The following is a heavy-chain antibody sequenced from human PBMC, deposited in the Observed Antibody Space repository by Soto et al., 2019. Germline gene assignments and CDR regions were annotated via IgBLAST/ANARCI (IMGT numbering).Heavy chain of an antibody. CDR3: VRDPRHWNEFADQ. Sequence: EVRLVESGGGLVQPGESLRLSCAASGFAFGSYWMHWVRQAPGKGLVWVSRISQDGIIATQANPVKGRFTVSRDNAKNTLYLHMDSLRADDSAFYYCVRDPRHWNEFADQWGQGTLVTVSS. D-gene: IGHD1-1*01. CDR2: ISQDGIIA. J-gene: IGHJ4*02. CDR1: GFAFGSYW. V-gene: IGHV3-74*01.